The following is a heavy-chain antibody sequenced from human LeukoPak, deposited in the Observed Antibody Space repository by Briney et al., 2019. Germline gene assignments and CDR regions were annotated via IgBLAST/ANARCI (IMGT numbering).Heavy chain of an antibody. CDR1: GYTFTTYG. Sequence: SVKVSCKTSGYTFTTYGISWVRQAPGQGLEWMGGIIPIFGTANYAQKFQGRVTITTDESTSTAYMELSSLRSEDTAVYYCARDRGYSYGLNAFDIWGQGTMVTVSS. CDR2: IIPIFGTA. J-gene: IGHJ3*02. CDR3: ARDRGYSYGLNAFDI. V-gene: IGHV1-69*05. D-gene: IGHD5-18*01.